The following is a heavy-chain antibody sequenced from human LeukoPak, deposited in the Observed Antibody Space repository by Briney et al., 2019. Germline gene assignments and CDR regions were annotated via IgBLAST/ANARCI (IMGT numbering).Heavy chain of an antibody. CDR2: IYYSGST. D-gene: IGHD3-10*01. J-gene: IGHJ6*02. CDR1: SGSISSYY. V-gene: IGHV4-59*01. CDR3: ARDRAMVRGVNYYYGMDV. Sequence: SETLSLACTVSSGSISSYYWSWIRQPPGKGLEWIGYIYYSGSTNYNPSLKSRVTISVDTSKNQFSLKLSSVTAADTAVYYCARDRAMVRGVNYYYGMDVWGQGTTVTVSS.